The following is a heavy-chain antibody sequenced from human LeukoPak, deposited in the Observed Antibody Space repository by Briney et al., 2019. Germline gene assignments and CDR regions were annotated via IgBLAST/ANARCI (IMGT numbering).Heavy chain of an antibody. CDR3: ASNWGNETGLH. V-gene: IGHV3-53*01. D-gene: IGHD7-27*01. J-gene: IGHJ4*02. Sequence: PGGSLRLSCAASGFTVSSNYMSWVHQAPGKGLEWVSVIYSGGSTYYADSVKGRFTISRDNSKNTLYLQMNSLRAEDTAVYYCASNWGNETGLHWGQGTLVTVSS. CDR2: IYSGGST. CDR1: GFTVSSNY.